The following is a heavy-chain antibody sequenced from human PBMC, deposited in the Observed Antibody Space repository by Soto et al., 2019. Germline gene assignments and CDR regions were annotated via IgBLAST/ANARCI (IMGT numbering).Heavy chain of an antibody. D-gene: IGHD2-21*02. V-gene: IGHV3-30*02. Sequence: QVQLVESGRGVVQPGGSLRLSCAASGFAFTSFGMHWVRQAPGRGLEWVAVVRFDGINKNYADSVKGRFTISRDNSRSMVYLQMNNLRPDDTAVYYCAKLPNCGGDCYFDYWGQGTLVTVSS. CDR1: GFAFTSFG. J-gene: IGHJ4*02. CDR3: AKLPNCGGDCYFDY. CDR2: VRFDGINK.